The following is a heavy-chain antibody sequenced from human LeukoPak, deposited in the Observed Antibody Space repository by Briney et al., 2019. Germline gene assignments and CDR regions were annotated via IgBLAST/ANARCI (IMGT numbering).Heavy chain of an antibody. CDR1: GLTFSSYA. J-gene: IGHJ4*02. CDR2: ISYDGSNK. V-gene: IGHV3-30-3*01. CDR3: ARDEDYGDYAVDY. Sequence: GGSLRLSCAASGLTFSSYAMHWVRQAPGKGLEWVAVISYDGSNKYYADSVKGRFTISRDNSKNTLYLQMNSLRAEDTAVYYCARDEDYGDYAVDYWGQGTLVTVSS. D-gene: IGHD4-17*01.